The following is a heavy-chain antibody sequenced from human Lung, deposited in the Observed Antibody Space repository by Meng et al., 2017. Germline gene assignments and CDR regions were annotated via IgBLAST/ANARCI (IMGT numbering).Heavy chain of an antibody. D-gene: IGHD2-15*01. Sequence: QVQLVQSGGEVKKPGASVKVSCKASGYIFTRYGITWGRQAPGQGIEWMGWISGYNGNTNYAQKLQGRVTMTTDTSTSTAYMELRSLRSDDTAVYYCARAEEEYCSGGSCPNFDFWGQGTLVTVSS. CDR3: ARAEEEYCSGGSCPNFDF. CDR1: GYIFTRYG. J-gene: IGHJ4*02. CDR2: ISGYNGNT. V-gene: IGHV1-18*01.